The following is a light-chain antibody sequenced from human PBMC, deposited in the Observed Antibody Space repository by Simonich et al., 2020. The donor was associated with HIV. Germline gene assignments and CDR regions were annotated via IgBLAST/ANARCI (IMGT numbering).Light chain of an antibody. CDR3: QSYDSDNVV. J-gene: IGLJ2*01. Sequence: NFMLTQPHSVSESPGKTVTISCTRSSGSIASNYVQWYQQRPGSAPTPVSYADNQRPSGVPDRFSGSIDSSSNSASLTISGLKTEDEADYYCQSYDSDNVVFGGGTKLTVL. CDR2: ADN. V-gene: IGLV6-57*03. CDR1: SGSIASNY.